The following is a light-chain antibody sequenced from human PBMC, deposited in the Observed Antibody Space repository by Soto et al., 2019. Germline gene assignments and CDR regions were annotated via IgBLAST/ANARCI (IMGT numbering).Light chain of an antibody. J-gene: IGKJ5*01. Sequence: ETVLTPSPARLSLSPGERATLSCMAGQSVSDYLAWYQQKPGQPPRLLFFDASNRVTGVPARFSGSGSGTDFTLTISSLEPEDSAVYYCQQRHMWPITFGQGTRLEIK. V-gene: IGKV3-11*01. CDR2: DAS. CDR3: QQRHMWPIT. CDR1: QSVSDY.